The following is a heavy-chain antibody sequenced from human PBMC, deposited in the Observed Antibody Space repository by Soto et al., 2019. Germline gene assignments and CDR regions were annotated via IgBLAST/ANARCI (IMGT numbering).Heavy chain of an antibody. CDR2: IPVIGERR. CDR3: AREGDRYGTVCFDS. J-gene: IGHJ4*02. CDR1: GFTFSSYG. D-gene: IGHD1-1*01. V-gene: IGHV3-23*01. Sequence: GGSLRLSCAASGFTFSSYGMSWVRQAPGKGLEWVAGIPVIGERRYYADSVKGRFTISRDNAKNTLYLQMNSLRVEDAAVYFCAREGDRYGTVCFDSWGQGTLVTVSS.